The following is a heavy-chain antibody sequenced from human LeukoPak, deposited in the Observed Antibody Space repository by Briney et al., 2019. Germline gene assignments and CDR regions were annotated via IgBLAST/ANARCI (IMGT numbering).Heavy chain of an antibody. CDR1: GFTFSDYY. CDR2: ISSSGSTI. D-gene: IGHD1-1*01. V-gene: IGHV3-11*01. CDR3: ARDPPQLKGNWFDP. Sequence: GGSLRLSCAASGFTFSDYYMSWIRQAPGKGLEWVSYISSSGSTIYYADSVKGRFTISRDNAKNSLYLQMNSLRAEDTAVYYCARDPPQLKGNWFDPWGQGTLVTVSS. J-gene: IGHJ5*02.